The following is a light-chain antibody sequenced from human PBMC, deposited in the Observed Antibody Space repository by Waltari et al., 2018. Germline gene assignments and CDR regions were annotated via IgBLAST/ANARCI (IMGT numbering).Light chain of an antibody. CDR1: QSVLYSSNNKNY. CDR3: QQYYRSRT. J-gene: IGKJ1*01. V-gene: IGKV4-1*01. Sequence: DIVMTQSPDSLAVSLGERATINCKSSQSVLYSSNNKNYLAWYPQKPGQPPTLLILWASTRESGVPDRFSGSGSGTDFTLTISSLQAEDVAVYYCQQYYRSRTFGQGTRVEIK. CDR2: WAS.